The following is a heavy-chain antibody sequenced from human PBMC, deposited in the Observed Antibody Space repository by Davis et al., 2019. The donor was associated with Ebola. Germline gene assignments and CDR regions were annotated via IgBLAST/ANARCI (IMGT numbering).Heavy chain of an antibody. J-gene: IGHJ4*02. Sequence: SVTVSRQASRCTFSSSAISWVRQAPGQGLEWMGGIILILGIANYAQKFQGRVTITADKSTSTAYMELSSLRSEDTAVYYCARSELIQGVIIKPPFDYWGQGTLVTVSS. V-gene: IGHV1-69*10. CDR3: ARSELIQGVIIKPPFDY. CDR2: IILILGIA. CDR1: RCTFSSSA. D-gene: IGHD3-10*01.